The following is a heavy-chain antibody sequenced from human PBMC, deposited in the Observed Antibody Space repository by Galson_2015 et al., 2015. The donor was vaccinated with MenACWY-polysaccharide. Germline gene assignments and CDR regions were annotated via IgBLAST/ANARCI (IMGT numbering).Heavy chain of an antibody. Sequence: SLRLSCAASGFDFSSYAMSWVRQAPGKGLEWVSTMSGRRGYTYYADSVKGRFTISRDNSKNTLYLQMNNPRADDTALYSCATHPKGTDSRWYDYWGQGTLVTVSS. CDR1: GFDFSSYA. V-gene: IGHV3-23*01. CDR3: ATHPKGTDSRWYDY. J-gene: IGHJ4*02. D-gene: IGHD3-22*01. CDR2: MSGRRGYT.